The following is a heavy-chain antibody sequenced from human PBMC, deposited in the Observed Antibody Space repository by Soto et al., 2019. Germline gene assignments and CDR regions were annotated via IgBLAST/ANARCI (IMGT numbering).Heavy chain of an antibody. V-gene: IGHV4-30-4*01. CDR3: ATESGSTYGYHLGY. D-gene: IGHD5-18*01. J-gene: IGHJ4*02. CDR2: ISGSGST. Sequence: SETLSLTCTVSGGSVSSGYNYWSWIRQSPGKGLEWIGYISGSGSTGYNPSLKNRLTMSVDRSKNQFTLRLTSVTAADTAVYFCATESGSTYGYHLGYWGQGTLVTVSS. CDR1: GGSVSSGYNY.